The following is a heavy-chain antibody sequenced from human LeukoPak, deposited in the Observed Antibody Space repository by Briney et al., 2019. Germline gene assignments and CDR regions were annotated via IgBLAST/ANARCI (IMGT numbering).Heavy chain of an antibody. CDR1: GYSISSGYY. D-gene: IGHD2-15*01. CDR3: ARVGLHRYKIVVVVAATKPYFDY. J-gene: IGHJ4*02. V-gene: IGHV4-38-2*02. Sequence: SETLSLTCTVSGYSISSGYYWGWIRQPPGKGLEWIGSIYHSGSTYYNPSLKSRVTISVDTSKNLFSLKLSSVTAADTAVYYCARVGLHRYKIVVVVAATKPYFDYWGQGTLVTVSS. CDR2: IYHSGST.